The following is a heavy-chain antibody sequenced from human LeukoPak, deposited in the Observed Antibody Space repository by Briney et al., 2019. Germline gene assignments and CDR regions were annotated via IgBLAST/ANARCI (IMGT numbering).Heavy chain of an antibody. CDR3: ARGGGNFPLDY. D-gene: IGHD4-23*01. CDR1: GGSISSYY. V-gene: IGHV4-59*01. Sequence: SETLSLTCTVSGGSISSYYWSWIRQPPGKGLEWIGYIYYSGSTNHNPSLESRCTISVDTSKNHFSLKVSSVTAADTAVYYCARGGGNFPLDYWGQGTLVTVSS. CDR2: IYYSGST. J-gene: IGHJ4*02.